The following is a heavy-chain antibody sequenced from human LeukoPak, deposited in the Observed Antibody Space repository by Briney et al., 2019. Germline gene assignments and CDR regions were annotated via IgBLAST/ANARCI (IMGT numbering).Heavy chain of an antibody. CDR1: GFTFTTYA. CDR2: ISGSGGST. J-gene: IGHJ4*02. V-gene: IGHV3-23*01. D-gene: IGHD1-26*01. CDR3: ARGPSNGSYSIFDD. Sequence: PGGSLRLSCAASGFTFTTYAMSWVRQAPGKGLEWVSAISGSGGSTYFADSVKGRFTISRDNSKNTLYLQMDSLRAGDTAVYYCARGPSNGSYSIFDDWGQGTLVTVSP.